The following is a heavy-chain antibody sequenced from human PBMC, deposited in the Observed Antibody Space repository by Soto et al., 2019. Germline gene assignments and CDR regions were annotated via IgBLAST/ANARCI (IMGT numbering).Heavy chain of an antibody. D-gene: IGHD2-8*01. CDR2: TNSDGSDT. J-gene: IGHJ5*02. CDR1: GFTFSSYW. V-gene: IGHV3-74*01. Sequence: EMQLVESGGGLVQPGGSLRLSCAASGFTFSSYWMHWVRQAPGKGLVWVSRTNSDGSDTNYADSVKGRFTISRDNAKNTLYLQMNSLRVEDTAVYYCAREGMGFSNWFDPWGQGTLVTVSS. CDR3: AREGMGFSNWFDP.